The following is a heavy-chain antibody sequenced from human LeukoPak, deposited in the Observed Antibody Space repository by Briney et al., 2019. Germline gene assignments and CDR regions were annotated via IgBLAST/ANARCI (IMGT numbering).Heavy chain of an antibody. D-gene: IGHD3-22*01. CDR2: ISSSGSTI. CDR3: ARVPPYYYDSSGYYPSPYYFDY. CDR1: GFTFSDYY. V-gene: IGHV3-11*04. Sequence: GGSLRLSCAASGFTFSDYYMSWIRQAPGKGLEWVSYISSSGSTIYYADSVKGRFTISRDNAKNSLYLQMNSLRAEDTAVYYCARVPPYYYDSSGYYPSPYYFDYWGQGTLVTVSS. J-gene: IGHJ4*02.